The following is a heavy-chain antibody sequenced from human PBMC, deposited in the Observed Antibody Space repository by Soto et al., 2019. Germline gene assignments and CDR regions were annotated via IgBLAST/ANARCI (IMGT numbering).Heavy chain of an antibody. Sequence: PSETLSLTCTVSGGSISSYYWSWIRQPPGKGLEWIGYIYYSGSTNYNPSLKSRVTISVDTSKNQFSLKLSSVTAADTAVYYCGRGEEEQQLILFDYWGQGTLVTVSS. V-gene: IGHV4-59*01. J-gene: IGHJ4*02. CDR1: GGSISSYY. CDR3: GRGEEEQQLILFDY. D-gene: IGHD6-13*01. CDR2: IYYSGST.